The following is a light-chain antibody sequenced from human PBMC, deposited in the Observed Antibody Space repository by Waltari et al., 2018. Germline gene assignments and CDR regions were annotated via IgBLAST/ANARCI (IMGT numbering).Light chain of an antibody. CDR2: KAS. CDR3: QQYNSDSLT. CDR1: QSISSW. Sequence: DIQMTQSPSTLSASVGDRVTITCRASQSISSWLAWYQQTPGKPPKLLIYKASSLQSGVPSRFSGSGSGTEFTLTISSLQPDDSATYYCQQYNSDSLTFGQGTKVEIK. J-gene: IGKJ1*01. V-gene: IGKV1-5*03.